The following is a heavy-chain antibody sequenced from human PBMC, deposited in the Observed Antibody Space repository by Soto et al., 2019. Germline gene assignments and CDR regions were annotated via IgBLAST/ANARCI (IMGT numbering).Heavy chain of an antibody. CDR1: GGSISSSNW. CDR2: IYHSGST. Sequence: QVQLQESGPGLVKPSGTLSLTCAVSGGSISSSNWWSWVHQPPGKGLEWIGEIYHSGSTNYNPSLNSRVTISVDKSKNQFSLKLSSVTAADTAVYYCATRLLIDYFDYWGQGTLVTVSS. CDR3: ATRLLIDYFDY. V-gene: IGHV4-4*02. D-gene: IGHD3-16*01. J-gene: IGHJ4*02.